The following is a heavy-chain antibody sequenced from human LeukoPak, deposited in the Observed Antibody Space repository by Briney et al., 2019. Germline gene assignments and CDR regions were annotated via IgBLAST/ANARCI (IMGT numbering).Heavy chain of an antibody. CDR2: ISAYNGHS. V-gene: IGHV1-18*01. CDR1: GYTFTDFG. J-gene: IGHJ4*02. Sequence: GASVKVSCKASGYTFTDFGISWVRQAPGQGLEWMGWISAYNGHSNYAQKFQGRVTMTTDTSTSTAYMELRSLRSDDTAVYYCARDLGMTVAGGALPIFFDYWGQGTLVTVSS. D-gene: IGHD6-19*01. CDR3: ARDLGMTVAGGALPIFFDY.